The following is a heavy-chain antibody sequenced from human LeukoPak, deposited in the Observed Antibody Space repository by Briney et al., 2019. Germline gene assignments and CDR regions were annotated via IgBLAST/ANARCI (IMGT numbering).Heavy chain of an antibody. V-gene: IGHV4-38-2*02. D-gene: IGHD3-9*01. J-gene: IGHJ6*03. CDR3: AREDLLRYFDRDYYYYYMDV. Sequence: PSETLSLSCTVSGYSISSGYYWGWIRQPPGKGLEWIGSFFLKGSTYYNPSLKRRVTISVDTSKNQFSLTLSSVTAADTAVYYCAREDLLRYFDRDYYYYYMDVWGKGTTVTVSS. CDR1: GYSISSGYY. CDR2: FFLKGST.